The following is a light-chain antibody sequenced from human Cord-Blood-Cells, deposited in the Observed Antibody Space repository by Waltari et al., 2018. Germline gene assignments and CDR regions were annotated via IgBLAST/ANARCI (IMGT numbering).Light chain of an antibody. CDR1: ALPTQY. V-gene: IGLV3-25*03. CDR3: QSADSSGTLVV. Sequence: SYELTQPPSVSVSPGQTARITCSGDALPTQYAYWYQQRPGQAPVLVIYKDSERPSGIPEGFSGSSSGTTVTLTISGVQAEDEADYYCQSADSSGTLVVFGGGTKLTVL. CDR2: KDS. J-gene: IGLJ2*01.